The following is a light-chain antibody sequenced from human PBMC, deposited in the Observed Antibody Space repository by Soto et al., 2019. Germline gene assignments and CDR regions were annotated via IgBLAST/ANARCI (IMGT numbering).Light chain of an antibody. CDR3: QQYNDWPQT. Sequence: EIVMTQSPATLSVSPGERVTLSCRASQSISVNLAWYQQKPGQAPRLLIYNTVTRATGIPDRFSGSSSATVFFLTVNGLHAYYSAVYFCQQYNDWPQTFGQGTKVEIK. J-gene: IGKJ1*01. CDR1: QSISVN. CDR2: NTV. V-gene: IGKV3-15*01.